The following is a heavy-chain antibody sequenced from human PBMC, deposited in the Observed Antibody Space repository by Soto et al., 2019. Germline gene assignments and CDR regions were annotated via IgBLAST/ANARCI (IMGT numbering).Heavy chain of an antibody. CDR2: IYYSGST. J-gene: IGHJ6*02. CDR3: ARGYYDFWSGYPTPTYYYYGMDV. D-gene: IGHD3-3*01. V-gene: IGHV4-61*01. Sequence: PSETLSLTCTVSGGSVSSGSYYWSWIRQPPGKGLEWIGYIYYSGSTNYNPSLKSRVTISVDTSKNQFSLKLSSVTAAHTAVYYCARGYYDFWSGYPTPTYYYYGMDVWGQGTTVTVSS. CDR1: GGSVSSGSYY.